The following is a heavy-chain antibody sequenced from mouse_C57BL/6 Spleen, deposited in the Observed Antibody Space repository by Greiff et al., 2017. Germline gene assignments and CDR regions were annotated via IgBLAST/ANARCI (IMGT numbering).Heavy chain of an antibody. CDR2: ISDGGSYT. CDR3: AREREVYYIDY. CDR1: GFTFSSYA. V-gene: IGHV5-4*01. J-gene: IGHJ2*01. Sequence: EVKLMESGGGLVKPGGSLKLSCAASGFTFSSYAMSWVRQTPEKRLEWVATISDGGSYTYYPDNVKGRFTISRDNAKNNLYLQMSHLKSEDTAMYFCAREREVYYIDYWGQGTTLTLSS.